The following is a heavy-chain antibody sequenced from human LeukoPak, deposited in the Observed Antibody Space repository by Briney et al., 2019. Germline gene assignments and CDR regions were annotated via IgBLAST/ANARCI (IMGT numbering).Heavy chain of an antibody. CDR2: IKDTGNT. D-gene: IGHD3-10*01. Sequence: SETLSLTCGVYDGSFSGYWTWIRQPPGKGLEWIAEIKDTGNTNYNPSLKSRLTISTDTSKKQFSLNLRSVTAADTAVYYCVRGGDGGYYFDYWGQGALVTVSS. V-gene: IGHV4-34*01. CDR3: VRGGDGGYYFDY. CDR1: DGSFSGY. J-gene: IGHJ4*02.